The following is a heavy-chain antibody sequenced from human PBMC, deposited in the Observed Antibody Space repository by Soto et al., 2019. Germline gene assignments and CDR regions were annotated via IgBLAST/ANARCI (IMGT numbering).Heavy chain of an antibody. Sequence: GGSLRLSCAASGFTFSSYAMSWVRQAPGKGLEWVAAISVGGGSTYYADSVKGRFTISRDNSKNTPYLQMNSLRAEDTAVYYCASFPAAWSIDRLYYFDYWGQGTLVTVSS. D-gene: IGHD2-2*01. CDR1: GFTFSSYA. CDR3: ASFPAAWSIDRLYYFDY. V-gene: IGHV3-23*01. J-gene: IGHJ4*02. CDR2: ISVGGGST.